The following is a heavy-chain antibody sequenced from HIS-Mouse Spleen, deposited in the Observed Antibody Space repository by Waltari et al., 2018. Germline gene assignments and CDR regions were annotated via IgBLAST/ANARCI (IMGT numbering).Heavy chain of an antibody. Sequence: VQLQESGPGLVKPSETLSLTGTVSGGSISSYYWSWIRQPPGKGLEWVSVIYSGGSTYYADSVKGRFTISRDNSKNTLYLQMNSLRAEDTAVYYCARRGRERDYWGQGTLVTVSS. CDR2: IYSGGST. CDR1: GGSISSYY. J-gene: IGHJ4*02. V-gene: IGHV3-66*04. D-gene: IGHD1-26*01. CDR3: ARRGRERDY.